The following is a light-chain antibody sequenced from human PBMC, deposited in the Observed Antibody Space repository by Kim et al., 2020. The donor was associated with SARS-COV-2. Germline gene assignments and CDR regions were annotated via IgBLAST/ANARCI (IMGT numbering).Light chain of an antibody. Sequence: DIQMTQSPSTLSASVGERVTITCRASQDINNYLNWYQQKPGKAPKLLITAASSLRSGVPSRFSGSGFGTDFTLTISSLQPEDFITYYCQQSYGTPYTFGQGTKLEI. CDR2: AAS. CDR1: QDINNY. CDR3: QQSYGTPYT. V-gene: IGKV1-39*01. J-gene: IGKJ2*01.